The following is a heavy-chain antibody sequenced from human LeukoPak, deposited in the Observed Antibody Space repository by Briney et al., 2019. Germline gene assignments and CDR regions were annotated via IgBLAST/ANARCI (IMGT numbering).Heavy chain of an antibody. J-gene: IGHJ4*02. CDR2: ITGSVDNT. CDR3: AKRGSGWYHFDF. CDR1: GFTFSNYA. D-gene: IGHD6-19*01. V-gene: IGHV3-23*01. Sequence: GGSLRLSCAASGFTFSNYAMSWVRQAPGKGLEWVSTITGSVDNTFYADSVKGRFTISRDNSKNTVYLQMSSLRVEDTAVFYCAKRGSGWYHFDFWGQRILVTVSS.